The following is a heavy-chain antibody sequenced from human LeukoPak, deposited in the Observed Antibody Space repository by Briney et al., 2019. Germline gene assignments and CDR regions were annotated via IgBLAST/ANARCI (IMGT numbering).Heavy chain of an antibody. CDR2: IYYSGRI. Sequence: SETLSLTCTVSGGSISSYYWSWIRQPPGQGLEWIGYIYYSGRINHNPSLKSRVTISVDTSKNQFSLKLTSVTAADTAVYFCAKAGSYYSLFDPWGQGTLVNVSS. D-gene: IGHD3-10*01. J-gene: IGHJ5*02. CDR1: GGSISSYY. CDR3: AKAGSYYSLFDP. V-gene: IGHV4-59*01.